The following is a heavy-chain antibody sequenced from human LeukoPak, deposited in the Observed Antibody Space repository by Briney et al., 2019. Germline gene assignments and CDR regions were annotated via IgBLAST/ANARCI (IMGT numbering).Heavy chain of an antibody. J-gene: IGHJ5*01. CDR1: GGSISSSSYY. Sequence: SETLSLTCTVSGGSISSSSYYWGWIRQPPGKGLEWIGSIYYSGSTYYNPSLKSRVTISVDTSKNQFSLKLNSVTAADTAVYYCARGGTGWFDSWGHGTPVIVSS. V-gene: IGHV4-39*07. CDR3: ARGGTGWFDS. CDR2: IYYSGST. D-gene: IGHD1-1*01.